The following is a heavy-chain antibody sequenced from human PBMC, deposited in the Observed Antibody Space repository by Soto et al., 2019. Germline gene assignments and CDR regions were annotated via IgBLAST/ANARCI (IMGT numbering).Heavy chain of an antibody. D-gene: IGHD3-22*01. CDR2: IIPIFGTA. CDR1: GGTFSSYA. Sequence: SVKVSCKASGGTFSSYAISWVRQAPGQGLEWMGGIIPIFGTANYAQKFQGRVTITADESTSTAYMELSSLRSEDTAVYYCASPPQYDSSGYGPFDYWGPGTLVTVSS. CDR3: ASPPQYDSSGYGPFDY. V-gene: IGHV1-69*13. J-gene: IGHJ4*02.